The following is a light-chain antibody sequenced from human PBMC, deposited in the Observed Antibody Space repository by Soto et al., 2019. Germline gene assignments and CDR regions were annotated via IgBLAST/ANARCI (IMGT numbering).Light chain of an antibody. CDR3: RQHGRSIGFA. Sequence: EIVWTQSPGTLSLSPGERATPSCRASQSVSGNFLAWYQEKPGQAPRLLLYGASTRATGIPPTFSGSGSGTDFTLPTSSLQPPDFAVYYCRQHGRSIGFAFGRGTQVDIK. CDR2: GAS. CDR1: QSVSGNF. V-gene: IGKV3-20*01. J-gene: IGKJ4*01.